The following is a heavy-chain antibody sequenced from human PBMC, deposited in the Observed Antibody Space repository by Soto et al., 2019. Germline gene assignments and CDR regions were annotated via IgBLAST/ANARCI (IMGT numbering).Heavy chain of an antibody. CDR3: ARAGNYYGSGSYVYYYGMDV. Sequence: SETLSLTCTVSGGSTSSYYWSWIRQPPGKGLEWIGYIYYSGSTNYNPSLKSRVTISVDTSKNQFSLKLSSVTAADTAVYYCARAGNYYGSGSYVYYYGMDVWGQGTTVTVSS. J-gene: IGHJ6*02. CDR2: IYYSGST. V-gene: IGHV4-59*01. D-gene: IGHD3-10*01. CDR1: GGSTSSYY.